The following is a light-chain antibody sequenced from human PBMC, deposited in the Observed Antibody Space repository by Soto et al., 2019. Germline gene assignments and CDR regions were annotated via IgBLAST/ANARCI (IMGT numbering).Light chain of an antibody. CDR2: DAS. J-gene: IGKJ4*01. Sequence: DIQMTQSPSTLSASVGDRVTIACRASQSISGCLAWYQRRQGKAPKLLIYDASNLETGVPSRFSGRGSGTEFTLSINSLQPDDFASYYCQQYSDYPLTFGGGTKVEIK. V-gene: IGKV1-5*01. CDR1: QSISGC. CDR3: QQYSDYPLT.